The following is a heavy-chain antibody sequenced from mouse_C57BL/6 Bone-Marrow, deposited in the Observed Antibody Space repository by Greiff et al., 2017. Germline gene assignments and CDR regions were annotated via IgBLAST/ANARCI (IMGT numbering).Heavy chain of an antibody. CDR2: IWSDGST. V-gene: IGHV2-6-1*01. Sequence: VHLVESRPGLVAPSQSLSITCTVSGFSLTSYGVHWVRQPPGKGLEWLVVIWSDGSTTYNSALKSRLSISKDNSKSQVFLKMNSLQTDDTAMYYCARHGRIYDGYPFAYWGQGTLVTVSA. CDR1: GFSLTSYG. CDR3: ARHGRIYDGYPFAY. J-gene: IGHJ3*01. D-gene: IGHD2-3*01.